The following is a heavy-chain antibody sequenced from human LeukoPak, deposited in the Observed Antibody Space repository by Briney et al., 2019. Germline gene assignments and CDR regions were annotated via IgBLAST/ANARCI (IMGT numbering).Heavy chain of an antibody. CDR3: TRDMGAHDKAPA. CDR1: GFTFSEHY. CDR2: ITNKDTKYTT. D-gene: IGHD3-16*01. Sequence: GRSLRLSCVASGFTFSEHYMDWVRQAPGKGLEWVGRITNKDTKYTTEYAASVKGRFTISRDDSKNSLYLQMNSLKIEDTALYYCTRDMGAHDKAPAWGQGTLVTVSS. V-gene: IGHV3-72*01. J-gene: IGHJ5*02.